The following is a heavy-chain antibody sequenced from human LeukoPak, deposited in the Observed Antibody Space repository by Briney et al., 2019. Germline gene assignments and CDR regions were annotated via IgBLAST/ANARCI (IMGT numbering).Heavy chain of an antibody. CDR1: GGFISNINW. CDR2: IYHCGST. J-gene: IGHJ3*02. V-gene: IGHV4-4*02. D-gene: IGHD6-6*01. Sequence: PSETLSLTCAVSGGFISNINWWSWVRQPPGKGLEWIGYIYHCGSTYYNPSLKSRVTISVDRSKNQFSLKLSSVTAADTAVYYCARTSIAARRANAFDIWGQGTMVTVSS. CDR3: ARTSIAARRANAFDI.